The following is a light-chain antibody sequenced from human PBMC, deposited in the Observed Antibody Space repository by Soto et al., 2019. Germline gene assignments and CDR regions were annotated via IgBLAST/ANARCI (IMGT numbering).Light chain of an antibody. V-gene: IGKV1-27*01. CDR3: QKFNTAPLT. CDR2: SAS. CDR1: QSVSVY. J-gene: IGKJ5*01. Sequence: DILLTQSPATLSSSPGDRATITCRASQSVSVYLAWYQQKPGKAPRLLIYSASTLQTGVPARFSGSGSGTDFTLTISSLQPDDVATYFCQKFNTAPLTFGQGTRLEIK.